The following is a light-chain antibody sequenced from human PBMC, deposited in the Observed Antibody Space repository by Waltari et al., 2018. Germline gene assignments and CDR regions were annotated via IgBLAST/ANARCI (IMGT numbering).Light chain of an antibody. Sequence: QSALTQPRSVSGSPGQSVTISCTGTSTDIGSNNFFSWYQYHPGKVPKLMIHDINERPSGVPDRFSGSKSGNTASLTISGLQADDEADYYCCSYAGSYTLFGGGTKLTVL. CDR2: DIN. CDR1: STDIGSNNF. V-gene: IGLV2-11*01. CDR3: CSYAGSYTL. J-gene: IGLJ2*01.